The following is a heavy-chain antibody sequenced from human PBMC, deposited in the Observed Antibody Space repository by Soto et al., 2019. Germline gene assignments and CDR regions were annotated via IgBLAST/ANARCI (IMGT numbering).Heavy chain of an antibody. D-gene: IGHD3-3*01. J-gene: IGHJ4*02. Sequence: PCGSLRLSCAASGFSFGSYALSWVRQAPGKGLEWVSTISVSDGKTFYADAVKSRFSISRDTSQNTLYLQMNSLRADDTAIYYCARWSYLDYWGQGTRVTVSS. CDR3: ARWSYLDY. V-gene: IGHV3-23*01. CDR1: GFSFGSYA. CDR2: ISVSDGKT.